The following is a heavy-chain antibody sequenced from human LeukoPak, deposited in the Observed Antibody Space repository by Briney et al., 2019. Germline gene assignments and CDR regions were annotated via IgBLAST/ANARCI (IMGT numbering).Heavy chain of an antibody. CDR3: ARDYRPYSSSWYYDY. CDR2: IYYSGST. Sequence: PSETLSLTCTVSGGSISSGGYYWSWIRQHPGKGLEGIGNIYYSGSTYYNPSLKSRVTISLDTSKNQFSLKLSSVTAADTAVYYCARDYRPYSSSWYYDYWGQGTLVTVSS. V-gene: IGHV4-31*03. D-gene: IGHD6-13*01. CDR1: GGSISSGGYY. J-gene: IGHJ4*02.